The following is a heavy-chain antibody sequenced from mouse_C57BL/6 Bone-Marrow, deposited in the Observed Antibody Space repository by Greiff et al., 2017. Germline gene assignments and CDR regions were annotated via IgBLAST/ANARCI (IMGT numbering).Heavy chain of an antibody. CDR1: GYTFTDYE. CDR3: ARCYDYNYYAMDY. J-gene: IGHJ4*01. V-gene: IGHV1-15*01. Sequence: QVQLQQSGAELVRPGASVTLSCKASGYTFTDYEMHWVKQTPVHGLEWIGAIDPETGGSASHQTFKGKAILTADKSSSTAYMELRSLTSEDSAVYYCARCYDYNYYAMDYWGQGTSVTVSS. CDR2: IDPETGGS. D-gene: IGHD2-4*01.